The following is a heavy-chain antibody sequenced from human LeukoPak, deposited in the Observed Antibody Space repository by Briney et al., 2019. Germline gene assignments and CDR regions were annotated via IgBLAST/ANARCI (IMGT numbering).Heavy chain of an antibody. J-gene: IGHJ4*02. V-gene: IGHV3-7*03. Sequence: GGSLRLSCAASGFTFSSYWLSWVRQAPGKGLEWVANIKQDGSKKYYVDSVKGRFTISRDNAKNSLYLQMNSLRADDTAVYYCARERGYCTSTSCPFFDYWGQGTRVTVSS. CDR3: ARERGYCTSTSCPFFDY. CDR2: IKQDGSKK. D-gene: IGHD2-2*01. CDR1: GFTFSSYW.